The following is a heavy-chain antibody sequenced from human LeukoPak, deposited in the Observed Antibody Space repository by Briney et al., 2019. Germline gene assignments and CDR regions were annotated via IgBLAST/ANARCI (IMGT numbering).Heavy chain of an antibody. Sequence: GGSLRLSCAASGFTFSSYSMNWVRQAPGKGLEWVSSISSSSSYIYYADSVKGRFTISRDNAKNSLYLQMNSLRAEDTAVYYYARDVPYYDILTGHDYWGQGTLVTVSS. D-gene: IGHD3-9*01. CDR3: ARDVPYYDILTGHDY. CDR2: ISSSSSYI. J-gene: IGHJ4*02. CDR1: GFTFSSYS. V-gene: IGHV3-21*01.